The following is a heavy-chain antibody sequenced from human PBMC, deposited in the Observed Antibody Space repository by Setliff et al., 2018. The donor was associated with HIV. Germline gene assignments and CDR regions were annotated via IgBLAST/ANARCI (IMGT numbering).Heavy chain of an antibody. Sequence: PSETLSLTCTVSGGSISSDYWSWIRQTPGKGLEWIGHIYTTGSTHYNPSLRSRVTISIDTSKSHFSLRLKSVTAADTALYYCASGSPFDGFDMWGQGTMVTVSS. CDR3: ASGSPFDGFDM. CDR1: GGSISSDY. CDR2: IYTTGST. V-gene: IGHV4-59*01. J-gene: IGHJ3*02. D-gene: IGHD1-26*01.